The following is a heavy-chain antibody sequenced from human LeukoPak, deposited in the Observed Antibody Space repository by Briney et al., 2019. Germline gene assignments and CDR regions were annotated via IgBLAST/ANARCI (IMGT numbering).Heavy chain of an antibody. CDR2: ISSSSSYI. D-gene: IGHD5-24*01. V-gene: IGHV3-21*01. Sequence: PGGSLRLSCAASGFTFSSYSMTWVRQAPGKGLEWVSSISSSSSYIYYADSVKGRFTISRDNAKNSLYLQMNGLRAEDTAVYYCARMGWLQQSYYFDYWGQGTLVTVSS. CDR3: ARMGWLQQSYYFDY. CDR1: GFTFSSYS. J-gene: IGHJ4*02.